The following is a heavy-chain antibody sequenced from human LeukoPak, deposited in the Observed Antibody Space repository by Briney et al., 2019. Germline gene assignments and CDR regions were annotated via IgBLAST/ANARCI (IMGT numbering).Heavy chain of an antibody. CDR1: GYTFTSYG. CDR2: ISAYNGNT. D-gene: IGHD2-15*01. J-gene: IGHJ4*02. Sequence: ASVTVSCKASGYTFTSYGISWVRQAPGQGLEWMGWISAYNGNTNYAQKLQGGVTMTTDTSTSTAYMELRSLRSDDTAVYYCARSPGSCSGGSCYSEAVDYWGQGTLVTVSS. V-gene: IGHV1-18*01. CDR3: ARSPGSCSGGSCYSEAVDY.